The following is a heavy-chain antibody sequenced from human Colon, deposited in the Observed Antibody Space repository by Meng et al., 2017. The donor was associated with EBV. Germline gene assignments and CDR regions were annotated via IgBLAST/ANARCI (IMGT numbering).Heavy chain of an antibody. V-gene: IGHV4-34*01. CDR3: ARGPGGSYYLYYFDY. CDR1: AGSFSWYY. J-gene: IGHJ4*02. CDR2: INHNGST. Sequence: VTLLHWAAVLLTPSTTLSLTCAVHAGSFSWYYRSWLRQPPEKGLEWIGEINHNGSTNYNPSLKSRVTISVDTSKKQFSLKLSSVTAADTAVYYCARGPGGSYYLYYFDYWGQGTLVTVSS. D-gene: IGHD1-26*01.